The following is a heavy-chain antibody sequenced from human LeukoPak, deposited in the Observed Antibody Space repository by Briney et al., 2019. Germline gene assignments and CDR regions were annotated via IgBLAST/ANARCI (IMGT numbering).Heavy chain of an antibody. CDR3: ARALGYSYGYVVDY. V-gene: IGHV3-48*01. D-gene: IGHD5-18*01. J-gene: IGHJ4*02. CDR2: ISSSSGTT. CDR1: GFIFSNYN. Sequence: GGSLRLSCAASGFIFSNYNMNWVRQAPGQGLEWVSSISSSSGTTYYADSVKGRFTISGDNAKNSLYLQMNSLRAEDTAVYYCARALGYSYGYVVDYWGQGTLVTVSS.